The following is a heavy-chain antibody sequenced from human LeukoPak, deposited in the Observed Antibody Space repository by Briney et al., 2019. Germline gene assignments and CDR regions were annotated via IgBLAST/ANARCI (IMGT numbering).Heavy chain of an antibody. D-gene: IGHD1-26*01. J-gene: IGHJ3*02. V-gene: IGHV4-59*01. Sequence: PSETLSLTCSVSGGSISSYYWSWIRQPPGKGLEWIGYIYYSGSTNYNPSLKSRVTISVDTSKNQFSLKLSSVTAADTAVYYCARVGRVEWESYDHAFDIWGQGTMVTVSS. CDR1: GGSISSYY. CDR2: IYYSGST. CDR3: ARVGRVEWESYDHAFDI.